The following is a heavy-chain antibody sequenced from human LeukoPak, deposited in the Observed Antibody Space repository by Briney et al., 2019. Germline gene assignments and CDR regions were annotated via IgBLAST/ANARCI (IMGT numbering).Heavy chain of an antibody. J-gene: IGHJ4*02. V-gene: IGHV3-30*04. CDR1: GFTFSSYA. D-gene: IGHD3-3*01. CDR2: ISYDGSNK. CDR3: ARGTIRTYYDFWSGYQTLDY. Sequence: SGGSLRLSCAASGFTFSSYAMSWVRQAPGKGLEWVAFISYDGSNKYYADSVKGRFTISRDNSKNTLYMQMNRLSAEDTAVYYCARGTIRTYYDFWSGYQTLDYWGQGTLVTVSS.